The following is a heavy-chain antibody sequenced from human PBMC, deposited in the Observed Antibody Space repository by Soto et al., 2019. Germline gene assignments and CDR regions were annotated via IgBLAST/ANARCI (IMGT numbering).Heavy chain of an antibody. Sequence: EVRPVESGGGLVQPGGSLRLSFATSGFDPSDGWLHWVRQTPGKGLLWVSRIKRDGTSASYADFVEGRFTVSRDNARNTLDLQMSSLRVEDTAVYYCTSGAAFRGQGILVTVSS. CDR2: IKRDGTSA. J-gene: IGHJ4*02. CDR3: TSGAAF. CDR1: GFDPSDGW. D-gene: IGHD6-25*01. V-gene: IGHV3-74*01.